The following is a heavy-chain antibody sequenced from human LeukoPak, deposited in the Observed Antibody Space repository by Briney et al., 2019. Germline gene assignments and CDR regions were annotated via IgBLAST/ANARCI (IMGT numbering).Heavy chain of an antibody. CDR1: GYTFTGYY. Sequence: GASVKVSCKASGYTFTGYYMHWVRQAPGQGLEWMGRINPNSGGTNYAQKFQGRVTMTRDTSISTAYMELSRLRSDDTAVYYCARGFSGSGSYYFDYWGQGTLVTVSP. J-gene: IGHJ4*02. D-gene: IGHD3-10*01. CDR3: ARGFSGSGSYYFDY. V-gene: IGHV1-2*06. CDR2: INPNSGGT.